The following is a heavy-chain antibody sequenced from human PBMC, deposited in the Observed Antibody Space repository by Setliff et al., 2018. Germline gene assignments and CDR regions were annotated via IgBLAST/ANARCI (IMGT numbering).Heavy chain of an antibody. V-gene: IGHV4-4*02. CDR3: ASRPSAEFFDY. CDR1: GDSVSTGTW. Sequence: NPSENLSLTCAVSGDSVSTGTWWSWVRQPPGKGLEWIGEIFHSGSTNYNPSLKSRVTFSVDKSKNQFSLKLTSVTAADTAVYYCASRPSAEFFDYWGQGTVVTVSS. CDR2: IFHSGST. J-gene: IGHJ4*02. D-gene: IGHD3-3*01.